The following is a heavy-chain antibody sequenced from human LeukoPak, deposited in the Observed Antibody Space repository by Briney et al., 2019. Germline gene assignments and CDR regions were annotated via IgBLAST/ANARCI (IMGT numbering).Heavy chain of an antibody. Sequence: SVKVSCKASGGAFSDYTFNWVRQAPGQGLEWMGKIIPILGIADFAQRFQGRVTITADKSTSTAFMELSSLTSEDTAVYYCARADKYSYGYCDYWGQGTLVTVSS. CDR1: GGAFSDYT. CDR2: IIPILGIA. V-gene: IGHV1-69*02. CDR3: ARADKYSYGYCDY. D-gene: IGHD5-18*01. J-gene: IGHJ4*02.